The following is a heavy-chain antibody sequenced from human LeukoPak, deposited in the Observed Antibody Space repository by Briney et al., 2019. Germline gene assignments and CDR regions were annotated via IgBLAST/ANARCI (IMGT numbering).Heavy chain of an antibody. Sequence: QAGGSLRLSCAASGFTVSGNYMSWVRQAPGKGLEWVSVIYTAGSTYNADSVKGRFTISRDKSKNTLYLQMNSLRADDTAVYYCAREITIFINAYDLWGQGTMVTVSS. J-gene: IGHJ3*01. V-gene: IGHV3-53*01. CDR1: GFTVSGNY. CDR3: AREITIFINAYDL. D-gene: IGHD3-3*01. CDR2: IYTAGST.